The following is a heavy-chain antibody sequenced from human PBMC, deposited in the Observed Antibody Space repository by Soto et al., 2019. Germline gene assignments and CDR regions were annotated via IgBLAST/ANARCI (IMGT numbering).Heavy chain of an antibody. CDR3: AIRASYYDSSGYFDH. CDR2: INSDGSST. Sequence: GGSLRLSCAASGFTFSSYWMHWVRQAPGKGLVWVSRINSDGSSTSYADSVKGRFTISRDNAKNTLYLQMNSLRAEDTAVYYCAIRASYYDSSGYFDHWGQGTLVTVSS. CDR1: GFTFSSYW. V-gene: IGHV3-74*01. D-gene: IGHD3-22*01. J-gene: IGHJ4*02.